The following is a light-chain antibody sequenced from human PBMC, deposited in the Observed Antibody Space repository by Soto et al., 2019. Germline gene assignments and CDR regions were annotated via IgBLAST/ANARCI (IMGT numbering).Light chain of an antibody. CDR1: QSVSSSY. V-gene: IGKV3-20*01. J-gene: IGKJ2*01. CDR3: QQYGSSPYT. CDR2: GAS. Sequence: EIVLTQSPGTLSLSPGERATLSCRASQSVSSSYLAWNQQKPGQAPRLLIYGASIRATGIPDRFSGSGSGTDFTLTISRLEPEDFAVYYCQQYGSSPYTFGQGTRWIS.